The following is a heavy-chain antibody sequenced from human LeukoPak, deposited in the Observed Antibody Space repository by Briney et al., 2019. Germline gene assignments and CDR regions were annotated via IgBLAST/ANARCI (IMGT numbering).Heavy chain of an antibody. CDR1: GFTVSDNY. CDR3: ARDSPSAGTEV. Sequence: GGSLRLYCAASGFTVSDNYMSWVRQAPGKGLEWVSVIYDGGSTYYADSVKGRFTISRDSSKNTLYLQMNSLRAEDTAVYYCARDSPSAGTEVWGQGTTVTVSS. J-gene: IGHJ6*02. V-gene: IGHV3-66*01. CDR2: IYDGGST. D-gene: IGHD3-10*01.